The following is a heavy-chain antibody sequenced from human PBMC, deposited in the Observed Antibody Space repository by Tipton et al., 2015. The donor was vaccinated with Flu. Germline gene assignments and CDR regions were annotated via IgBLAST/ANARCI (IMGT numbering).Heavy chain of an antibody. CDR1: GYTFGSFY. J-gene: IGHJ6*02. Sequence: QLVQSGAEVKKPGASVKVSCKASGYTFGSFYVHWVRQAPGQGLEWMGVINPTGGTTVYAQRFQGRVIMTRDTSTTTLYMELTSLISDDTAVYYCARALNNGNPRYGRDVGGRGTTFTVS. V-gene: IGHV1-46*01. CDR3: ARALNNGNPRYGRDV. D-gene: IGHD1-14*01. CDR2: INPTGGTT.